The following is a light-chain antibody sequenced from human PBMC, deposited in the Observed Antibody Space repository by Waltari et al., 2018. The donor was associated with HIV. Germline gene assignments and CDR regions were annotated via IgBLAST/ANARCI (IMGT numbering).Light chain of an antibody. CDR1: SLRTYY. V-gene: IGLV3-19*01. CDR2: PIH. Sequence: SELTQDPAVSVALGQTVSITCQGDSLRTYYASWYLQKPGQATVLVISPIHNWPSGIPDRFSGSSSGNTASLTITGAQAEDEGDYYCNSRDRAGHHVVFGGGTKLTVL. J-gene: IGLJ3*02. CDR3: NSRDRAGHHVV.